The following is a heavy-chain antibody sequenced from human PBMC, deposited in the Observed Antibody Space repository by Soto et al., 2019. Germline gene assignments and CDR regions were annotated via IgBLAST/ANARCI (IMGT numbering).Heavy chain of an antibody. CDR2: IIPIFGTA. Sequence: SVKVSCKASGGTFSSYAISCVRQAPGQGLEWMGGIIPIFGTANYAQKFQGRVTITADESTSTAYMELSSLRSEDTAVYYCARGGYYDSSGYYYYYYGMDVWGQGTTVTVSS. V-gene: IGHV1-69*13. CDR1: GGTFSSYA. CDR3: ARGGYYDSSGYYYYYYGMDV. J-gene: IGHJ6*02. D-gene: IGHD3-22*01.